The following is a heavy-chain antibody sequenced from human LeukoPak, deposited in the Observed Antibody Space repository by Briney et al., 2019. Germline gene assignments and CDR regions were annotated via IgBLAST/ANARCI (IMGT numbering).Heavy chain of an antibody. CDR2: MKQDGTEK. CDR1: GFTFSTYW. J-gene: IGHJ4*02. CDR3: ARDLPSRGTRYFDY. Sequence: PGGSLRLSCAASGFTFSTYWMSWVRQAPGKGLEWVANMKQDGTEKYYVDSVKGRFTISRDNAKNSLYVQMNSLRVEDTAVYYCARDLPSRGTRYFDYWGQGILVTVSS. D-gene: IGHD3-16*01. V-gene: IGHV3-7*01.